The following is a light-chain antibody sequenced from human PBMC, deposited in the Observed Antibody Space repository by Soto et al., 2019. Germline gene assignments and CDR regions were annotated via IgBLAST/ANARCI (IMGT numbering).Light chain of an antibody. V-gene: IGKV1-5*03. CDR1: QTISSW. Sequence: DIQMTQSASTLSGSAGDRDTITCRASQTISSWLAWYQQTKGKAPKLLIYKASTLKSGVPSRFRGSGSGTEFTLTISRLQPDDFATYYCQQYNSYSWTFGQGTKVDIK. CDR2: KAS. CDR3: QQYNSYSWT. J-gene: IGKJ1*01.